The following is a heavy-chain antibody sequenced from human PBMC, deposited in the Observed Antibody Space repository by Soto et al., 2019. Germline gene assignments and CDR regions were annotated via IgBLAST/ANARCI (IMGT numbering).Heavy chain of an antibody. CDR3: ARDDGFGVVIRFDY. J-gene: IGHJ4*02. V-gene: IGHV1-69*13. CDR2: IIPIFGTA. Sequence: SVKVSCKASGGTFSSYAISWVLQAPGQGLEWMGGIIPIFGTANYAQKFQGRVTITADESTSTAYMELSSLRSEDTAVYYCARDDGFGVVIRFDYWGEGTLVPVSS. D-gene: IGHD3-3*01. CDR1: GGTFSSYA.